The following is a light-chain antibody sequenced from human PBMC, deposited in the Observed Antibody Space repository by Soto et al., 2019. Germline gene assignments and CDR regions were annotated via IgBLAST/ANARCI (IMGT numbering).Light chain of an antibody. CDR3: QQYGASPWA. J-gene: IGKJ1*01. CDR1: QSVLGTF. V-gene: IGKV3-20*01. Sequence: EIVLTQSPGTLSLSPGERATLSCRASQSVLGTFLAWYQQLPGQAPRLLIYGASSRAPGIPDRFSGSGSGKDFTLTISRLEPEDFAVYYCQQYGASPWAFGQGTKVESK. CDR2: GAS.